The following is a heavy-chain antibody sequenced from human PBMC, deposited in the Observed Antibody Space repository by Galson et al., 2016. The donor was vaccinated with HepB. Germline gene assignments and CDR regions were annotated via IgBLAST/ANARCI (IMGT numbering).Heavy chain of an antibody. CDR3: ARDHSNGNSWWFDP. Sequence: SVKVSCKASGYTFINHFMHWVRQAPGQELEWMGVISAGGRTKWHAQRFEGRFSMTTDTSTSTVYMELSSLRSEDTALYYRARDHSNGNSWWFDPWGQGTLVTVSS. D-gene: IGHD4-23*01. V-gene: IGHV1-46*01. CDR2: ISAGGRTK. CDR1: GYTFINHF. J-gene: IGHJ5*02.